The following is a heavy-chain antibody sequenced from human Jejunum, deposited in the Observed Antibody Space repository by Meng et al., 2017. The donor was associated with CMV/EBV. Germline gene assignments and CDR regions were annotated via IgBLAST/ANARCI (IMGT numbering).Heavy chain of an antibody. CDR3: ARENDYRNYFDS. D-gene: IGHD4-11*01. Sequence: AASGFTFRNYPIHWVRQAPDKGLEWVAGISNDGDTTYLADSVKGRFSISRDKSKNTVYLQMNSLRGEDTAVYYCARENDYRNYFDSWGRGTLVTVSS. V-gene: IGHV3-30-3*01. CDR1: GFTFRNYP. J-gene: IGHJ4*02. CDR2: ISNDGDTT.